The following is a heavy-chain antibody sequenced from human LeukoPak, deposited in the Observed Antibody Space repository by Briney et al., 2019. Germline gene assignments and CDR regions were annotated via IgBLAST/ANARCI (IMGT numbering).Heavy chain of an antibody. J-gene: IGHJ4*02. CDR2: IYYSGST. Sequence: PSETLSLTCTVSGGSISSSSYYWGWIRQPPGKGLEWIGSIYYSGSTYYNPSLKSRVTISVDTSKNQFSLKLSSVTAADTAVYYCARQLLPPNYYYGSGFDYWGQGTLVTVSS. CDR1: GGSISSSSYY. V-gene: IGHV4-39*01. D-gene: IGHD3-10*01. CDR3: ARQLLPPNYYYGSGFDY.